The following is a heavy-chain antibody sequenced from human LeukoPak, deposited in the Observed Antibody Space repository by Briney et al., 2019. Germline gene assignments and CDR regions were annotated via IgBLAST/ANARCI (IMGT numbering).Heavy chain of an antibody. Sequence: GGSLRLSCAASGFTFSSYAMSWVRQAPGKGLEWVSAISGSGGSTYYADSVKGRFTISRDNSKNSLYLQMNSLRAEDTAVYYCARLGNYADFDYWGQGTLVTVSS. J-gene: IGHJ4*02. V-gene: IGHV3-23*01. CDR1: GFTFSSYA. CDR3: ARLGNYADFDY. D-gene: IGHD4-11*01. CDR2: ISGSGGST.